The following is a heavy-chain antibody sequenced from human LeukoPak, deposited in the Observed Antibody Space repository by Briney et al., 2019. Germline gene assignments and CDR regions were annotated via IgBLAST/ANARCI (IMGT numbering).Heavy chain of an antibody. CDR2: ISGSGGST. Sequence: PGGSLRLSCAASGFTVSSNYMTWVRQAPGKGLEWVSAISGSGGSTYYADSVKGRFTISRDNSKNTLYLQMNSLRAEDTAVYYCAKARYCSSTSCYLGFDPWGQGTLVTVSS. CDR1: GFTVSSNY. J-gene: IGHJ5*02. V-gene: IGHV3-23*01. D-gene: IGHD2-2*01. CDR3: AKARYCSSTSCYLGFDP.